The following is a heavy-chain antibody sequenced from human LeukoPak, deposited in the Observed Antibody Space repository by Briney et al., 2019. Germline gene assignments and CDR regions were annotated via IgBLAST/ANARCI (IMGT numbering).Heavy chain of an antibody. V-gene: IGHV3-23*01. CDR2: ISGSGGST. D-gene: IGHD3-10*01. CDR1: GFTFSSYA. Sequence: PGGSLRLSCAASGFTFSSYAMSWVRQAPGKGLEWVSAISGSGGSTYYADSVKGRFTISRDNSKNSLYLQMNSLRTEDTALYYCAKENDGALGYWGQGTLVTVSS. J-gene: IGHJ4*02. CDR3: AKENDGALGY.